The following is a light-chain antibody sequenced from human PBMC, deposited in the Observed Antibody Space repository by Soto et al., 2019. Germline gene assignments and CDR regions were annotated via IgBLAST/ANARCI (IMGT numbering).Light chain of an antibody. V-gene: IGLV2-14*03. CDR2: EVS. CDR3: ISYTSSSPYV. J-gene: IGLJ1*01. CDR1: SSDIGGYKY. Sequence: QSVLTQPASVSGSPGQSITISCTGTSSDIGGYKYVSWYQQHPDKAPKLMIYEVSNRPSGVPNRFSGSKSGTTASLTISGLQDEDEADYYCISYTSSSPYVFGTGTKVTV.